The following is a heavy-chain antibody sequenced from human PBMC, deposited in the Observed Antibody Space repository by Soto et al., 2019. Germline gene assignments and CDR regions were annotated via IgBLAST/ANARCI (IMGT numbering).Heavy chain of an antibody. CDR3: AKSHCSSTSCYPLYYYYYGMDV. J-gene: IGHJ6*02. CDR1: GFSISNYG. D-gene: IGHD2-2*01. Sequence: GGSLRLSCAASGFSISNYGMHWVRQAPGKGLEWVAVTSYDETNKYYADSVKGRFTISRDSSKSTLYLQMNSLRAGDTAVYLCAKSHCSSTSCYPLYYYYYGMDVWGQGTTVTVSS. CDR2: TSYDETNK. V-gene: IGHV3-30*18.